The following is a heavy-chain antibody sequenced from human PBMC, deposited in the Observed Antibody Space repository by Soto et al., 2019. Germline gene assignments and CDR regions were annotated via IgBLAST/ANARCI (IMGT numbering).Heavy chain of an antibody. Sequence: GGSLRLSCAASGFSFTTYVMHWARQAPGKGLEWVAVISHDGSYKYYGDAVKGRFTISRDTSKNAVYLEMNSLRPEDTAVYYCAKGLLAIVGTTLPRDAFNIWGQGTMVTVSS. CDR1: GFSFTTYV. CDR2: ISHDGSYK. V-gene: IGHV3-30*18. J-gene: IGHJ3*02. D-gene: IGHD1-26*01. CDR3: AKGLLAIVGTTLPRDAFNI.